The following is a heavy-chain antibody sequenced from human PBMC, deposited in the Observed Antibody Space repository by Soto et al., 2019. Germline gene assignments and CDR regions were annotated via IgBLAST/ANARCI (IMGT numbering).Heavy chain of an antibody. CDR2: ISYDGSNK. Sequence: GGSLRLSCAASGFTFSSYAMHWVRQAPGKGLEWVAVISYDGSNKYYADSVKGRFAISRDNSKNTLYLQMNSLRAEDTAVYYCAREGEDLDGYKPPLDYWGQGTLVTVSS. CDR1: GFTFSSYA. CDR3: AREGEDLDGYKPPLDY. D-gene: IGHD5-12*01. J-gene: IGHJ4*02. V-gene: IGHV3-30*09.